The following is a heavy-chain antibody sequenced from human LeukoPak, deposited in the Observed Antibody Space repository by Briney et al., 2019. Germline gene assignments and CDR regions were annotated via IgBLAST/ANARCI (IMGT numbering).Heavy chain of an antibody. V-gene: IGHV1-69*13. CDR1: GGTFSSYA. CDR3: AVDLPRTAAGTDY. D-gene: IGHD6-13*01. Sequence: SVKVSCKASGGTFSSYAISWVRQAPGQGLEWMGGIIPIFGTANYAQKFQGRITITADESTSTAYMELSSLRSEDTAVYYCAVDLPRTAAGTDYWGQGTLVTVSS. CDR2: IIPIFGTA. J-gene: IGHJ4*02.